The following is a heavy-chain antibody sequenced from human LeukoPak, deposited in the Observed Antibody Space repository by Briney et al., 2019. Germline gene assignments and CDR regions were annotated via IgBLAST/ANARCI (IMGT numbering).Heavy chain of an antibody. D-gene: IGHD2-15*01. CDR2: IIPIFGTA. Sequence: SVKVSCKASGGTFSSYAISWVRQAPGQGLEWMGGIIPIFGTANYAQKFQGRDTITTDESTSTAYMELSSLRSEDTAVYYCARDVAAIDAFDIWGQGTMVTVSS. CDR3: ARDVAAIDAFDI. V-gene: IGHV1-69*05. J-gene: IGHJ3*02. CDR1: GGTFSSYA.